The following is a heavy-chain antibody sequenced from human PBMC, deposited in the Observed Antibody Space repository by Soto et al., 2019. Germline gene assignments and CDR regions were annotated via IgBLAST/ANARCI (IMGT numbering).Heavy chain of an antibody. J-gene: IGHJ4*02. D-gene: IGHD3-16*01. Sequence: KTSETLSLTCTVSGGSITNSNWWSWVRLPPAKGLEWIGDIYHAGSTKYNPSLERRVTMSVDTSNNQFGLTLTSVTAADTAVYYCANEGSYGPGKWGQGTLVTVSS. CDR3: ANEGSYGPGK. CDR1: GGSITNSNW. V-gene: IGHV4-4*02. CDR2: IYHAGST.